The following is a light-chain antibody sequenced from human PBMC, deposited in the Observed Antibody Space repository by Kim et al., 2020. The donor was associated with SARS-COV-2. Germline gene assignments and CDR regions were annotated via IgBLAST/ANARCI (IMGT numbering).Light chain of an antibody. Sequence: GQRVTMSCSGSNSNIESNAVNWYQQLPGTAPKLLIYSNNQRPSGVPDRFSGSKSGTSASLAISGLQSDDEAEYYCASWDDSLNGVVFGGGTQLTVL. CDR3: ASWDDSLNGVV. V-gene: IGLV1-44*01. J-gene: IGLJ3*02. CDR2: SNN. CDR1: NSNIESNA.